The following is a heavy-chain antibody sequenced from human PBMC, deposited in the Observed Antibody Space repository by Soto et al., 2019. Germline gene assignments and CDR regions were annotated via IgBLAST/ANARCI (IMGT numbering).Heavy chain of an antibody. D-gene: IGHD3-16*01. CDR2: IIPIFGTA. J-gene: IGHJ5*02. V-gene: IGHV1-69*13. Sequence: ASVKDSCKASVGTFSSYAISLVRQAPGQGLEWMGGIIPIFGTANYAQKFQGRVTLTADESTSTAYMELSSLRPEHTAVYYCARASGYVWGSSTFDPWGQGTLVTVSS. CDR1: VGTFSSYA. CDR3: ARASGYVWGSSTFDP.